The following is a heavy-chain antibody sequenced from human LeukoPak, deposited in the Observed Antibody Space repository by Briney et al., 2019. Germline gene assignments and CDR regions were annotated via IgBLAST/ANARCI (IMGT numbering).Heavy chain of an antibody. J-gene: IGHJ6*04. V-gene: IGHV3-30*03. CDR3: ARVGRFCSSTSCQDHGMDV. Sequence: GGSLRLSCAASGFTFSSYGMRWVRQAPGKGLEWVAVISYDGSNKYYADSVKGRFTISRDNSKNTLYLQMNSLRAEDTAVYYCARVGRFCSSTSCQDHGMDVWGKGTTVTVSS. CDR2: ISYDGSNK. D-gene: IGHD2-2*01. CDR1: GFTFSSYG.